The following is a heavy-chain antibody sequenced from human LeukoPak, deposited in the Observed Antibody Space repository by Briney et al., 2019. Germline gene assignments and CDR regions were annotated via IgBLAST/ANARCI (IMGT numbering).Heavy chain of an antibody. V-gene: IGHV4-39*01. CDR1: GGSISSSSYY. Sequence: SETLSLTCTVSGGSISSSSYYWGAIRQPPGKGLEWIGSIYYSGSTYYNPSLKRRVTISVDTSKNQFSLKLSSVTAADTGVYYCARHGDYVSYWGQGTLVTVSS. D-gene: IGHD4-17*01. CDR2: IYYSGST. J-gene: IGHJ4*02. CDR3: ARHGDYVSY.